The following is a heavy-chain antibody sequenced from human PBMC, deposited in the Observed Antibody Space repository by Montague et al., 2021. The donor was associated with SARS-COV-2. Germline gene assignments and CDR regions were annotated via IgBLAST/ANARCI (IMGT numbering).Heavy chain of an antibody. CDR3: ARVLGGDYPDY. CDR2: ISSRSSYT. V-gene: IGHV3-11*06. D-gene: IGHD3-16*01. CDR1: GFIFSDYY. J-gene: IGHJ4*02. Sequence: SLRLSCAASGFIFSDYYMSWIRQAPGKGLEWISYISSRSSYTKYADSVKGRFTISRDNAKNSLYMQMNSLRAEDTAVYYCARVLGGDYPDYWGQGNLVPVSS.